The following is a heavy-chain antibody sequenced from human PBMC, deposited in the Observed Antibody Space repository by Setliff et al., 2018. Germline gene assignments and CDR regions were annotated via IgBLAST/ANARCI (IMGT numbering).Heavy chain of an antibody. D-gene: IGHD5-12*01. CDR1: GYTFTSYA. CDR3: ARDPASSGYDAYYYYYYGMDV. CDR2: INAGNGNT. Sequence: ASVKVSCKASGYTFTSYAMHWVRQAPGQRLEWMGWINAGNGNTKYSQKFQGRVTITRDTSASTAYMELSSLRSEDTAVYYCARDPASSGYDAYYYYYYGMDVWGQGTTVTVSS. J-gene: IGHJ6*02. V-gene: IGHV1-3*01.